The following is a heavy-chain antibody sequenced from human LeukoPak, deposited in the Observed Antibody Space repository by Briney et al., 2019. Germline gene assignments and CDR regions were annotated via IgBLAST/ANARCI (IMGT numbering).Heavy chain of an antibody. J-gene: IGHJ5*02. CDR3: AKEGGSGSYYKGSNWFDP. CDR1: GFTFSSYG. V-gene: IGHV3-30*02. CDR2: IRYDGSNK. Sequence: GGSLRLSCAASGFTFSSYGMHWVRQAPGKGLEWVAFIRYDGSNKYYADSVKGRFTISRDNSKNTLYLQMNSLRAEDTAVYYCAKEGGSGSYYKGSNWFDPWGQGTLVTVSS. D-gene: IGHD3-10*01.